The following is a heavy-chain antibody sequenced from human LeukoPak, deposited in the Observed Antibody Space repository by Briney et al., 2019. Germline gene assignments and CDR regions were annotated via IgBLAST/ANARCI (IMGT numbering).Heavy chain of an antibody. CDR3: APSHPPTLTTEDGEYLQH. CDR2: ISFDGSNQ. Sequence: PGGSLRLSCAPSLVTFRVVGMRSVRQAPGQGLEWVAVISFDGSNQYYADSAKGRFTIYRDNFKNTVYLQMNSLRAKATAVYPRAPSHPPTLTTEDGEYLQHWGQGTLVTVSS. V-gene: IGHV3-30*03. CDR1: LVTFRVVG. D-gene: IGHD4-17*01. J-gene: IGHJ1*01.